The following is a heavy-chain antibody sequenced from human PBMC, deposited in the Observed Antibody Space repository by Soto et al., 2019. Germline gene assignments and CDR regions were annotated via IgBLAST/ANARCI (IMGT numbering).Heavy chain of an antibody. V-gene: IGHV3-72*01. CDR1: GFTFSEYY. D-gene: IGHD1-26*01. J-gene: IGHJ4*02. CDR2: IRNKANSYTT. Sequence: SLRLSCVASGFTFSEYYMDWVRQAPGKGLEWVGRIRNKANSYTTEYGASVKGRFTISRDDSKSSLYLQMNSLKTEDTAVYYCARGELLRDWGQGTLVTVSS. CDR3: ARGELLRD.